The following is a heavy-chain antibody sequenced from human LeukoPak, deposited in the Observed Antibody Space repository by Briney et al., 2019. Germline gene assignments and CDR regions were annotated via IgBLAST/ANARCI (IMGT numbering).Heavy chain of an antibody. Sequence: SETLSLTCTVSGGSISSYYCSWIRQPPGKGLEWIGYIYYSGSTNYNPSLKSRVTISVDTSKNQFSLKLSSVTAADTAVYYCARFYSSSWYDCWGQGTLVTVSS. CDR1: GGSISSYY. J-gene: IGHJ5*01. CDR2: IYYSGST. CDR3: ARFYSSSWYDC. D-gene: IGHD6-13*01. V-gene: IGHV4-59*01.